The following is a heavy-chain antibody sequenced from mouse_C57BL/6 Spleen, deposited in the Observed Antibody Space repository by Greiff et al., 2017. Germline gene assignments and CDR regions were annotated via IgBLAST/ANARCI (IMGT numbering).Heavy chain of an antibody. V-gene: IGHV5-6*01. CDR3: ARLYGSSLDY. J-gene: IGHJ2*01. Sequence: EVQLVESGGDLVKPGGSLKLSCAASGFTFSSYGMSWVRQTPDKRLEWVATISSGGSYTYYPDSVKGRFTISRDNAKNTLYLQMSSLKSEDTAMYYCARLYGSSLDYWGHGTTLTVSS. CDR2: ISSGGSYT. D-gene: IGHD1-1*01. CDR1: GFTFSSYG.